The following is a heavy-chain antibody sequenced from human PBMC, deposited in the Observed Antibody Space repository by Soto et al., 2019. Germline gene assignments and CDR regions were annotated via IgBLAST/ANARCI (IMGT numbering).Heavy chain of an antibody. CDR1: GGSVSSGSYY. J-gene: IGHJ6*03. CDR3: VRNVGGYYYYMDV. CDR2: IYYSVNT. Sequence: SETLSLTCTVSGGSVSSGSYYWGWIRQPPGKGLEWIGSIYYSVNTYYNPSLKSRVTISVDKSKNQFSLKLSSVTAADTAVYYCVRNVGGYYYYMDVWGKGTTVTVS. D-gene: IGHD2-15*01. V-gene: IGHV4-39*01.